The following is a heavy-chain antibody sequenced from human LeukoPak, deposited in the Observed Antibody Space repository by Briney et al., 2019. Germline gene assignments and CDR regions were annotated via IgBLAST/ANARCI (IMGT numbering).Heavy chain of an antibody. Sequence: PGGSLRLSCAASGFSFSNYAMSWVRQAPGKGLEWVSVISDSGGITYYTDSVKGQFTISRDNSKNTLYLQINSLRAEDTAVYYCAKGGLGDCSSSSCLYYFDYWGQGTLVTVSP. CDR1: GFSFSNYA. V-gene: IGHV3-23*01. CDR3: AKGGLGDCSSSSCLYYFDY. D-gene: IGHD2-15*01. J-gene: IGHJ4*02. CDR2: ISDSGGIT.